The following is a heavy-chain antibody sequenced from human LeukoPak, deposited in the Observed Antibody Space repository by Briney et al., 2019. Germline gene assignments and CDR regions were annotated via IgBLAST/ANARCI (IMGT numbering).Heavy chain of an antibody. V-gene: IGHV1-69*04. J-gene: IGHJ4*02. D-gene: IGHD3-22*01. Sequence: ASVKVSCKASGGTFTSYAISWVRQAPGQGLEWMGRIIPILGIANYAQKFQGRVTITADKSTSTAYMELSSLRSEDTAVYYCARQNYYDSSGYHSDDYWGQGTLVTVSS. CDR2: IIPILGIA. CDR1: GGTFTSYA. CDR3: ARQNYYDSSGYHSDDY.